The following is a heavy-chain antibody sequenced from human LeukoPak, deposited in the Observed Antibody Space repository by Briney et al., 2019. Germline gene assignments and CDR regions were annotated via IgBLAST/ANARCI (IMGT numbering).Heavy chain of an antibody. V-gene: IGHV5-51*01. CDR3: ARHRVGAPVATTHYYYYYMDV. Sequence: GESLKISCKGSGYSFTSYWIGWVRQMPGKGLEWMGIIYPGDSDTRYSPSFQGQVTISADKSISTAYLQWSSLKASDTAMYYCARHRVGAPVATTHYYYYYMDVWGKGTTVTVSS. D-gene: IGHD5-12*01. CDR2: IYPGDSDT. CDR1: GYSFTSYW. J-gene: IGHJ6*03.